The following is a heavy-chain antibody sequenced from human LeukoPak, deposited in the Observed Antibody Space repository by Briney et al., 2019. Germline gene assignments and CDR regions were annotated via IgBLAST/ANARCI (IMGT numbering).Heavy chain of an antibody. CDR2: IYYSGST. CDR1: GGSISSSSYY. CDR3: ATPYCSGGSCRYYFDY. J-gene: IGHJ4*02. V-gene: IGHV4-39*01. D-gene: IGHD2-15*01. Sequence: SETLSLTCTVSGGSISSSSYYWGWTRQPPGKGLEWIGSIYYSGSTYYNPSLKSRVTISVDTSKNQFSLKLSSVTAADTAVYYCATPYCSGGSCRYYFDYWGQGTLVTVSS.